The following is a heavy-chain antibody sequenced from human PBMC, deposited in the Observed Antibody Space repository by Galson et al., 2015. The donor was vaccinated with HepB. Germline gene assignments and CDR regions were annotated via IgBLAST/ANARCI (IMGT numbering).Heavy chain of an antibody. J-gene: IGHJ3*02. CDR3: ANGANVIYDSPYDAFDI. Sequence: SLRLSCAASGFTFSSYGMHWVRQAPGKGLEWVAFIRYDGSNKYYADSVKGRFTISRDNSKNTLYLQMNSLRAEDTAVYYCANGANVIYDSPYDAFDIWGQGTMVTVSS. D-gene: IGHD3-22*01. CDR2: IRYDGSNK. V-gene: IGHV3-30*02. CDR1: GFTFSSYG.